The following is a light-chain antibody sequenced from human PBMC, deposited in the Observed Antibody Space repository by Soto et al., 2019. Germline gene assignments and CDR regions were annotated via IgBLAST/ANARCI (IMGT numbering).Light chain of an antibody. CDR1: SGDIGSYNR. CDR2: EVT. CDR3: SSYTNINTRACV. V-gene: IGLV2-14*01. Sequence: LAQPASVSGSPGQSITISCTGTSGDIGSYNRVSWYQQHPGKAPKLIIYEVTDRPSGVSNRFSGSKSGNTASLTISGLQAEDEAEYYCSSYTNINTRACVFGTGTKVTV. J-gene: IGLJ1*01.